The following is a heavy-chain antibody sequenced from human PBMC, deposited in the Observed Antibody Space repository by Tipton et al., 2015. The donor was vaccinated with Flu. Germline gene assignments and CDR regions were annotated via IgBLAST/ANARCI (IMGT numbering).Heavy chain of an antibody. CDR3: AREEGYDFWSGYFGTASRYFDL. CDR1: GFTFSSYW. J-gene: IGHJ2*01. D-gene: IGHD3-3*01. V-gene: IGHV3-7*01. Sequence: CAASGFTFSSYWMSWVRQAPGKGLEWVANIKQDGSEKYYVDSVKGRFTISRDNAKNSLYLQMNSLRAEDTAVYYCAREEGYDFWSGYFGTASRYFDLWGRGTLVTVSS. CDR2: IKQDGSEK.